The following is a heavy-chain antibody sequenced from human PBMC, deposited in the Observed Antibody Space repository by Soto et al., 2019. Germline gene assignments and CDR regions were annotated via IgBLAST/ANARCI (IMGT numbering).Heavy chain of an antibody. V-gene: IGHV4-59*01. CDR2: IYYSGST. Sequence: SETLSLTCTLSGGSISSYYWSWIRQPPGKGLEWIGYIYYSGSTNYNPSLKSRVTISVDTSKNQFSLKLSSVTAADTAVYYCARAMTTVTRTYYYYGMDVWGQGTTVTVSS. CDR3: ARAMTTVTRTYYYYGMDV. D-gene: IGHD4-17*01. CDR1: GGSISSYY. J-gene: IGHJ6*02.